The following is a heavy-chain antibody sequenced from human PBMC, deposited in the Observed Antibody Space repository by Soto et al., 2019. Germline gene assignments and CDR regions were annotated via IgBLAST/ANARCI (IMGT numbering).Heavy chain of an antibody. CDR3: XXXLXPVDY. CDR2: ISAYNGNT. J-gene: IGHJ4*02. V-gene: IGHV1-18*01. Sequence: QVQLVQSGAEVKKPGASVKVSCKASGYTFTSYAISWVRQAPGQGLEWMGWISAYNGNTNYAQKLQGRVTMTTDTXXXXXXXXXXXXXXXXXXXXXXXXXLXPVDYWGQGTLVTVSS. CDR1: GYTFTSYA.